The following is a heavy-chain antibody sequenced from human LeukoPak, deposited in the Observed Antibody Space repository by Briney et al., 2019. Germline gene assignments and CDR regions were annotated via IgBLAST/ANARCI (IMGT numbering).Heavy chain of an antibody. Sequence: GGSLRLSCAASGFTFSSYAMSWVRQAPGKGLGRVARVKSRSAGETTDYAAPVKGRFTISRDDSKNTLYLQMNSLKTEDTAVYYCTLIQGWGSGSYYRDFWGQGTLVTVSS. CDR1: GFTFSSYA. D-gene: IGHD3-10*01. J-gene: IGHJ4*02. CDR2: VKSRSAGETT. CDR3: TLIQGWGSGSYYRDF. V-gene: IGHV3-15*01.